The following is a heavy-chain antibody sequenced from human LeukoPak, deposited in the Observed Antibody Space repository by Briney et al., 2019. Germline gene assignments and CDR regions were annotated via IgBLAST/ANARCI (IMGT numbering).Heavy chain of an antibody. CDR1: GFSFSNHW. V-gene: IGHV3-74*01. CDR3: ARGIVGPTGDY. J-gene: IGHJ4*02. D-gene: IGHD1-26*01. CDR2: INSDGSTT. Sequence: PGGSLRLSCVVSGFSFSNHWMHWVRQAPGKGLVWVSRINSDGSTTSYAASVKGRFTISRDNAKNTLYLQMNSLRAEDTAVYYCARGIVGPTGDYWGQGTLVTVSS.